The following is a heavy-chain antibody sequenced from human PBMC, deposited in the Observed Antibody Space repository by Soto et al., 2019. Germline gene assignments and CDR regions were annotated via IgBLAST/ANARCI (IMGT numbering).Heavy chain of an antibody. CDR1: GGSISSYY. CDR3: ASIAEAGTGYAFDI. Sequence: PSETLSLTCTVSGGSISSYYWSWIRQPPGKGLEWIGYIYYSGSTNYNPSLKSRVTISVDTSKNQFSLKLSSVTAADTAVYYCASIAEAGTGYAFDIWSQGTMVTVSS. V-gene: IGHV4-59*01. J-gene: IGHJ3*02. CDR2: IYYSGST. D-gene: IGHD6-19*01.